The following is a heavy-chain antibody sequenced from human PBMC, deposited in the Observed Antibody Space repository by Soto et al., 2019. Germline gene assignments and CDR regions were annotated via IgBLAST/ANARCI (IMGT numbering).Heavy chain of an antibody. Sequence: GGSLRLSCAASGFTFSSYGMHWVRQAPGKGLEWVAVISYDGSNKYYADSVKGRFTISRDNSKNTLYLQMNSLRAEDTAVYYCAKGDSSGWYPPFDYWGQGTLVTVSS. CDR1: GFTFSSYG. CDR3: AKGDSSGWYPPFDY. D-gene: IGHD6-19*01. J-gene: IGHJ4*02. CDR2: ISYDGSNK. V-gene: IGHV3-30*18.